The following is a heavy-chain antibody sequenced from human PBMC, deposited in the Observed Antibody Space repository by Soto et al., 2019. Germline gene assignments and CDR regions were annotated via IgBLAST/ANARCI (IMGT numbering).Heavy chain of an antibody. CDR3: ARVRPPGNWFDP. CDR1: GGSISSGGYY. V-gene: IGHV4-31*11. Sequence: PSETLSLTCAVSGGSISSGGYYWTWIRQHPGKGLEWIGHIYYSGTTYYNPSLKSRITISIDTSKNQFSLKLSSVTAADTAVYICARVRPPGNWFDPWGQGTLVTVLL. J-gene: IGHJ5*02. D-gene: IGHD7-27*01. CDR2: IYYSGTT.